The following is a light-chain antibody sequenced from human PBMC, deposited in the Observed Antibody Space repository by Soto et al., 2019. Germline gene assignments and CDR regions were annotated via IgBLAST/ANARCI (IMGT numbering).Light chain of an antibody. V-gene: IGKV3-11*01. J-gene: IGKJ5*01. CDR3: QQCSNWQDT. CDR1: QSVSSW. CDR2: EAS. Sequence: LVLPHPQLTLSLSPWERATLSCRASQSVSSWLAWYQQKPGQAPKLLIYEASNRKSGIPARFSGSGSGTEFTLTISSLEPEDFAVYYCQQCSNWQDTFGQGTRLEIK.